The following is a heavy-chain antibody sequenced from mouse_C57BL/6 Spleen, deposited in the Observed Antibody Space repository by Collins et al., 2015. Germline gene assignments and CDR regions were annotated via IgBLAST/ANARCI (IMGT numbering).Heavy chain of an antibody. CDR3: ARGHGSSSYAMDY. V-gene: IGHV1S34*01. CDR1: GYSFTGYY. Sequence: LVKTGASVKISCKASGYSFTGYYMHWVKQSHGKSLEWIGYISYYNGATSYNQKFKGKATFTVDTSSSTAYMQFNSLTSEDSAVYYCARGHGSSSYAMDYWGQGTSVTVSS. CDR2: ISYYNGAT. D-gene: IGHD1-1*01. J-gene: IGHJ4*01.